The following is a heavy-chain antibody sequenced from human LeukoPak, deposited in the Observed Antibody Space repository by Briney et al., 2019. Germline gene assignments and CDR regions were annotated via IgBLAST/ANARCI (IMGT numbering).Heavy chain of an antibody. CDR1: GGSFSDYY. CDR2: INHSGST. Sequence: PSETLSLTCAVYGGSFSDYYWSWIRQPPGKGLEWIGEINHSGSTDYIPSLKSRVTISVDTSKNQFSLKLSSVTAADTAVYYCARRATVGYDYWGQGTLVTVSS. CDR3: ARRATVGYDY. V-gene: IGHV4-34*01. J-gene: IGHJ4*02. D-gene: IGHD5-18*01.